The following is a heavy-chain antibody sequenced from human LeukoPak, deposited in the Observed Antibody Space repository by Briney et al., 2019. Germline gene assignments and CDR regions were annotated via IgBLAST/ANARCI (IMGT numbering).Heavy chain of an antibody. CDR3: AKFGIMTMVRGAHDGYFDY. D-gene: IGHD3-10*01. CDR1: GFTFSSYA. J-gene: IGHJ4*02. CDR2: ISGSGGST. Sequence: GGSLRLSCAASGFTFSSYAMSWVRQAPGKGLEWVSAISGSGGSTYYADSVKGRFTISRDNSKNTLYLQMNSLSAEDTAVYYCAKFGIMTMVRGAHDGYFDYWGQGTLVTVSS. V-gene: IGHV3-23*01.